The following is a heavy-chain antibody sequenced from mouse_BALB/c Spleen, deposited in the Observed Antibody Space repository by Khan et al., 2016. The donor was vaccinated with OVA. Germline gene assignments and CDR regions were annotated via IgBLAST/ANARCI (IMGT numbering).Heavy chain of an antibody. CDR3: ARGYDFFAY. CDR2: VNPNTGNT. Sequence: VQLQQSGPDLVKPGASVKMSCKASGYSFTGYYMNWVKQSHGKSLECIGRVNPNTGNTNYNQQFRGKSILIVDTSSSTAYMELRSLTSEDSAVDYGARGYDFFAYWGQGTLVTVSA. J-gene: IGHJ3*01. CDR1: GYSFTGYY. D-gene: IGHD2-14*01. V-gene: IGHV1-26*01.